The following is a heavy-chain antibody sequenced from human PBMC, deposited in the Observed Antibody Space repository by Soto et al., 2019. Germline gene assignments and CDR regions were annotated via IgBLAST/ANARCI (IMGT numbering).Heavy chain of an antibody. CDR3: AREVSTVTPPGMDV. J-gene: IGHJ6*02. CDR1: GFTFSSYW. D-gene: IGHD4-4*01. V-gene: IGHV3-74*01. Sequence: TGGSLRLSCAASGFTFSSYWMHWVRQAPGEGLVWVSRINSDGSSTSYADSVKGRFTISRDNAKNTLYLQMNSLRAEDTAVYYCAREVSTVTPPGMDVWGQGTTVTVSS. CDR2: INSDGSST.